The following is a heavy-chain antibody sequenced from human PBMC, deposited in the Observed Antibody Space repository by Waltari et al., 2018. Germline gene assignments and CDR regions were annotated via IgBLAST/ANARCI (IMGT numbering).Heavy chain of an antibody. Sequence: EVHLLESGGGVVQPGGSLRLSCVASGFTSSTSAMAWVRQAPGKGLECVSAITGSGFFSSYADSVKGRFSISRDNSRNTLYLQINSLRAEDTAVYYCAKVTLSVAGSFDSWGQGTLVTVSS. V-gene: IGHV3-23*01. J-gene: IGHJ4*02. D-gene: IGHD6-19*01. CDR3: AKVTLSVAGSFDS. CDR1: GFTSSTSA. CDR2: ITGSGFFS.